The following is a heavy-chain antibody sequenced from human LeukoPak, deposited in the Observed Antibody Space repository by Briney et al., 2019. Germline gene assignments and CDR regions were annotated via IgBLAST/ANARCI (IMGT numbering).Heavy chain of an antibody. CDR1: GFTFSSYA. V-gene: IGHV3-23*01. Sequence: GGSLRLSCAASGFTFSSYAMSWVRQAPGKGLEWVSAISGSGGSTYYADSVKGRFTISRDNSKNTLYLQMNSLRAEDTAVYYCAKDLIAVAGTTDYYYYYGMDVWGQGTTVTVSS. J-gene: IGHJ6*02. CDR2: ISGSGGST. CDR3: AKDLIAVAGTTDYYYYYGMDV. D-gene: IGHD6-19*01.